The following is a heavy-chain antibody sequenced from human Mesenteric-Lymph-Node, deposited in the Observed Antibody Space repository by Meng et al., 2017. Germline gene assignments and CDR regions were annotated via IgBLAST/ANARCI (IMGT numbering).Heavy chain of an antibody. Sequence: QVQLRASGPGLVGPSGTLSLTCAVFGGSISSDNWWTWVRQAPGKGLEWIGEVYHSGSTFYNPSFESRVTISIDESRSHFSLNLASVTAADTAIYYCARATVTRLFDLWGQGTLVTVSS. CDR3: ARATVTRLFDL. D-gene: IGHD4-17*01. CDR1: GGSISSDNW. J-gene: IGHJ4*02. CDR2: VYHSGST. V-gene: IGHV4-4*02.